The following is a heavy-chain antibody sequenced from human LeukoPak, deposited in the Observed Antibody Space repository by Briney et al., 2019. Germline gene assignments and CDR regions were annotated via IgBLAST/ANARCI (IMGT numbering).Heavy chain of an antibody. Sequence: PSETLSLTCTVSGGSISSTIYYWGLIRQPPAKGLEWIGTISYSGNTNYNPSLKSQVTISVDTSENQFSLKLTSVTAADTAVYYGARDSPYFDYWGPGTLVTVSS. CDR1: GGSISSTIYY. J-gene: IGHJ4*02. V-gene: IGHV4-39*07. CDR3: ARDSPYFDY. CDR2: ISYSGNT.